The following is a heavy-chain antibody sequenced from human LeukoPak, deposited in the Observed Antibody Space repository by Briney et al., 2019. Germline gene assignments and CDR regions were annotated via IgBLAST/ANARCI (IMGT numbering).Heavy chain of an antibody. Sequence: ASVKVSCKASGYTFTSYYMHLVRQAPGQGLEWMGIINPSGGSTSYAQKFQGRVTMTRDTSTSTVYMELSSLRSEDTAVYYCAREREQWLALDYWGQGTLVTLSS. D-gene: IGHD6-19*01. CDR2: INPSGGST. J-gene: IGHJ4*02. V-gene: IGHV1-46*01. CDR1: GYTFTSYY. CDR3: AREREQWLALDY.